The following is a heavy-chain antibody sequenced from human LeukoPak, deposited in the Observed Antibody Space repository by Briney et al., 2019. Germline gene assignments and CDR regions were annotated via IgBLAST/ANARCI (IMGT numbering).Heavy chain of an antibody. D-gene: IGHD1-20*01. CDR3: ARRGITGTTRGWFDP. V-gene: IGHV3-21*01. CDR1: GFTFSSYS. Sequence: GGSLRLSCAASGFTFSSYSMNWVRQAPGKGLECVSSISSSSSYIYYADSVKGRFTISRDNAKNSLYLQMNSLRAEDTAVYYCARRGITGTTRGWFDPWGQGTLVTVSS. CDR2: ISSSSSYI. J-gene: IGHJ5*02.